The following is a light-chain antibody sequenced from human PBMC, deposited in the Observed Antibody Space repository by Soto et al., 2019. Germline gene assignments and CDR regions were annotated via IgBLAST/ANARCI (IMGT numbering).Light chain of an antibody. CDR1: QSVSPSS. V-gene: IGKV3-20*01. CDR2: GAS. Sequence: LTRSPRNLYLSPGERATLSCRASQSVSPSSLAWYQQRPGQSPRLLIYGASSRATGIPDRFSGRGSGTDFTLIISRLEPEDFAVYSCQQFAGSFGGGTKVDIK. CDR3: QQFAGS. J-gene: IGKJ4*02.